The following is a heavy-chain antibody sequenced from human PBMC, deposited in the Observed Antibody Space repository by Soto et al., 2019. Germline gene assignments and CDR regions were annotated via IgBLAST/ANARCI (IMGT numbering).Heavy chain of an antibody. Sequence: SETLSLTCTVSGGSISSYYWSWIRQPPGKGLEWIGYIYYSGSTNYNPSLKSRVTISVDTSKNQFSLKLSSVTAADTAVYYCARLRRYCSGGSCLFDYWGQGTLVTVSS. D-gene: IGHD2-15*01. CDR2: IYYSGST. J-gene: IGHJ4*02. CDR1: GGSISSYY. CDR3: ARLRRYCSGGSCLFDY. V-gene: IGHV4-59*01.